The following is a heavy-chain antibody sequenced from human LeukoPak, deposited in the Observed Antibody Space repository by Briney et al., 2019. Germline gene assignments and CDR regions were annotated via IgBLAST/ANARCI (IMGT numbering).Heavy chain of an antibody. CDR3: AKGAGSVVTAIHSYYFDY. D-gene: IGHD2-21*02. J-gene: IGHJ4*02. V-gene: IGHV3-9*01. CDR1: GFTFDDYA. CDR2: ISWNSGSI. Sequence: PGGSLRLSCAASGFTFDDYAMHWVRQAPGKGLEWVSGISWNSGSIGYADSVKGRFTISRDNAKNSLYLQMNSLRAEDTALYYCAKGAGSVVTAIHSYYFDYWGQGTLVTVSS.